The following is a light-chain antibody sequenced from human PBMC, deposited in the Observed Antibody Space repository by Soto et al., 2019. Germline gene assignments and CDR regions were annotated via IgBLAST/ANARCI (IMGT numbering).Light chain of an antibody. Sequence: EIVLTQSPATLSLSPGERATLSCRATQSVRSSLAWYLQQPGQAPRLLIYDASKRATGIPARFSGSGSGTDFTLTISSLEPKDCAVYYCQQRSNWRGTFGQGTKVEIK. CDR3: QQRSNWRGT. CDR1: QSVRSS. V-gene: IGKV3-11*01. CDR2: DAS. J-gene: IGKJ1*01.